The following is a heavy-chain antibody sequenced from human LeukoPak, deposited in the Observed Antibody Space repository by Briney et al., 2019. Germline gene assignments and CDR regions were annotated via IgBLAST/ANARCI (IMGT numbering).Heavy chain of an antibody. Sequence: GGSLRLSCAASGFTFDDYAMHWVRQAPGKGLEWVSGISWNSGSIGYADSVKGRFTISRDNAKNSLYLQMNSLRAEDTALYYCAKAIQYSSSSYGMDVWGQGTTVTVSS. D-gene: IGHD6-13*01. CDR2: ISWNSGSI. V-gene: IGHV3-9*01. CDR1: GFTFDDYA. J-gene: IGHJ6*02. CDR3: AKAIQYSSSSYGMDV.